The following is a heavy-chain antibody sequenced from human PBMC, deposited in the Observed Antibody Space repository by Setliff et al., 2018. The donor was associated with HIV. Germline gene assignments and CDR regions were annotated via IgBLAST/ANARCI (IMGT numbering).Heavy chain of an antibody. CDR1: GYTFTGYY. Sequence: ASVKVSCKASGYTFTGYYMHWVRQAPGQGLEWMGWINPNNGGTNYAQKFQGWITMTRDTSISTAYMEVTSLTSEDTAVYYCTRASGFGELLHGFDIWGQGTMVTVSS. D-gene: IGHD3-10*01. V-gene: IGHV1-2*04. CDR3: TRASGFGELLHGFDI. CDR2: INPNNGGT. J-gene: IGHJ3*02.